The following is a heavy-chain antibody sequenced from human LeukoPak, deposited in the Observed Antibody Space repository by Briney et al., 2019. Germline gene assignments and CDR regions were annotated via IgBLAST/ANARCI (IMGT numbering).Heavy chain of an antibody. CDR1: GGTFSIYT. J-gene: IGHJ6*02. CDR3: ARDIGGYSSAGKGIYYYYYGMDV. D-gene: IGHD6-25*01. V-gene: IGHV1-69*04. Sequence: GASVKVSCKASGGTFSIYTISWVRQAPGQGLEWMGRIIPIRGIANYAQKFQGRVTITADKSTSTAYMELSSLRSEDTAVYYCARDIGGYSSAGKGIYYYYYGMDVWGQGTTVTVSS. CDR2: IIPIRGIA.